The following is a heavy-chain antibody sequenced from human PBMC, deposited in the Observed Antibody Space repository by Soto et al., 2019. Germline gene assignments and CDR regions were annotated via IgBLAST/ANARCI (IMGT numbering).Heavy chain of an antibody. D-gene: IGHD1-7*01. CDR1: GFTVSSNY. CDR2: IYSGGST. J-gene: IGHJ6*02. V-gene: IGHV3-66*01. CDR3: ARDRRTPDGMDV. Sequence: EVQLVESGGGLVQPGGSLRLSCAASGFTVSSNYMTWVRQAPWKGLEWVSVIYSGGSTYYADSVKGRFTISRDNSKNTLYLQMNSLRAEDTAVYYCARDRRTPDGMDVWGQGTTVTVSS.